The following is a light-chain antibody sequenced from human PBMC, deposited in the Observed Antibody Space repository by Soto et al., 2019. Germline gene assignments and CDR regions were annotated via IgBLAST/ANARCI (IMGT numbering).Light chain of an antibody. CDR3: QSYDSSLSGSV. V-gene: IGLV1-40*01. CDR1: SSNIGAGYD. Sequence: QSVLTQPPSVSGAPGQRVTISCTGSSSNIGAGYDVHWYQQLPGTAPKLLIYGNSNRPSGVPDRFSGSKSGPSASLAITGLQAEDGAYYYCQSYDSSLSGSVFGGGTKLTVL. CDR2: GNS. J-gene: IGLJ3*02.